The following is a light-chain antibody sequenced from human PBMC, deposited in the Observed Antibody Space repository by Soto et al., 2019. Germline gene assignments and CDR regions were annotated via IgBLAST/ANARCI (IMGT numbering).Light chain of an antibody. CDR3: MQGTHWPPMYT. Sequence: DVVMTQSPLSLPVTLGQPASISCRSSQSLVYSDGNTYLNWFQQRPGHSPRRLIYKVSNRDSGVPDRFSGSGSGTDFTLKIRRVEAEDVGVYYCMQGTHWPPMYTFGQGTKLEIK. CDR1: QSLVYSDGNTY. CDR2: KVS. J-gene: IGKJ2*01. V-gene: IGKV2-30*01.